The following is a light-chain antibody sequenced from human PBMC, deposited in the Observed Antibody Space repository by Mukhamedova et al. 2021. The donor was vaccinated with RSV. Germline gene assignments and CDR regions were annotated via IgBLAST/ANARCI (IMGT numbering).Light chain of an antibody. V-gene: IGKV1-39*01. CDR2: AAA. Sequence: WYQRRVHGRAPNLLIYAAAVLHDGVPSRFRGSGSGTNFTLTITSLQAEDFATYYCQQSYIAPITFGHGTRLAIK. J-gene: IGKJ5*01. CDR3: QQSYIAPIT.